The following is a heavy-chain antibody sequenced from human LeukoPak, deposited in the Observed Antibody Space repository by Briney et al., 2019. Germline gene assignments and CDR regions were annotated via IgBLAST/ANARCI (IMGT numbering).Heavy chain of an antibody. CDR2: MNPNSGNT. J-gene: IGHJ4*02. V-gene: IGHV1-8*01. D-gene: IGHD3-22*01. CDR3: ARGTYYYDSSGYYPFDY. Sequence: GASVKVSCKASGYTFTSYDINWVRQATGQGLEWMVWMNPNSGNTGYAQKFQGRVTMTRNTSISTAYMELSSLRSEDTAVYYCARGTYYYDSSGYYPFDYWGQGTLVTVSS. CDR1: GYTFTSYD.